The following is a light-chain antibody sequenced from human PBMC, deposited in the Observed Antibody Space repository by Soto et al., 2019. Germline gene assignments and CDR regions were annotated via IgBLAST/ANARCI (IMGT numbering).Light chain of an antibody. CDR3: SSYARSNSLV. CDR1: SSDVGGYDY. V-gene: IGLV2-14*01. J-gene: IGLJ2*01. CDR2: EVS. Sequence: QSALTQPASVSGSPGQSITISCTGTSSDVGGYDYVSWYQQHPDKAPKLMIYEVSNRPSGVSHRFSGSKSGNTASLTISGLQAEDEADYYCSSYARSNSLVFGGGTQLTV.